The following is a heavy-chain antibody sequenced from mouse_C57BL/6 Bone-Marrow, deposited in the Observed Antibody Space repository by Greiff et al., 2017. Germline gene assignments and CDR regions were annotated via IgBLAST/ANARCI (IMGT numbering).Heavy chain of an antibody. J-gene: IGHJ2*01. V-gene: IGHV5-4*01. CDR3: AGNGYYHLFEY. CDR1: GFTFSSYA. D-gene: IGHD2-3*01. Sequence: EVQVVESGGGLVKPGGSLKLSCAASGFTFSSYAMSWVRQTPETRLEWVATISAGGSYTYYPDNVKGRFTISRDNAKNNLYLQMSHLKSEDTAMYYCAGNGYYHLFEYGGEGATLTASP. CDR2: ISAGGSYT.